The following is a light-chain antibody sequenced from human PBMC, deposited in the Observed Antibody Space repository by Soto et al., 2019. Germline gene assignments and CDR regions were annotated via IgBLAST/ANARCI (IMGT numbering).Light chain of an antibody. CDR2: DTS. Sequence: DIVLTQSPGTLSLSPVERATLSCRASQSVTSNYLAWYQQKPGRAPGLLIYDTSTRASGVPDRFSGSGSGTEFTLTISRLEPEDFAVYYCQQYGTSPQTFGQGTKVDIK. V-gene: IGKV3-20*01. CDR3: QQYGTSPQT. J-gene: IGKJ1*01. CDR1: QSVTSNY.